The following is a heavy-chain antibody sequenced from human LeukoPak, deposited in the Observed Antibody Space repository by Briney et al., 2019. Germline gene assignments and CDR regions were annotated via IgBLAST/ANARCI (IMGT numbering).Heavy chain of an antibody. Sequence: PGGSLRLSCAASGLTFGGYAMSWVRQAPGKGLEWVSAISGSGGSTYYGDSVRGRFTISRDNSKNTLFLQMNSLRAEDTAVYYCAKEGRQLPISWGRGTLVTVSS. CDR2: ISGSGGST. CDR1: GLTFGGYA. D-gene: IGHD2-2*01. J-gene: IGHJ5*02. CDR3: AKEGRQLPIS. V-gene: IGHV3-23*01.